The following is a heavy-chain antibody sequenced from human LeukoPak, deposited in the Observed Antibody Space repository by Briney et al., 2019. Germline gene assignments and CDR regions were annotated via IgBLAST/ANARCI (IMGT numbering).Heavy chain of an antibody. V-gene: IGHV5-51*01. D-gene: IGHD5-12*01. J-gene: IGHJ4*02. CDR2: IYPGDSDT. Sequence: GESLKISCKGSGYSFTSYWIGWVRQMPGKGLEWMGIIYPGDSDTRYSPSFQGQVTISADKSISTAYLQWSSLKASDTATYYCARTRGYSGYHSYYFDYWGQGTLVTVSS. CDR3: ARTRGYSGYHSYYFDY. CDR1: GYSFTSYW.